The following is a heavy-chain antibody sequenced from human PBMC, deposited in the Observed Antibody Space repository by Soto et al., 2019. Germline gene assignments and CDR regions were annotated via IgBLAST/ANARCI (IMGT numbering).Heavy chain of an antibody. J-gene: IGHJ4*02. CDR2: IWYDGSNK. D-gene: IGHD5-18*01. CDR1: GFTFSSYG. V-gene: IGHV3-33*01. Sequence: GGSVRLSCAASGFTFSSYGMHWVRQAPGKGLEWVAVIWYDGSNKYYADSVKGRFTISRDNSKNTLYLQMNSLRAEDTAVYYCAREARIQLWLNYFDYWGQGTLVPSPQ. CDR3: AREARIQLWLNYFDY.